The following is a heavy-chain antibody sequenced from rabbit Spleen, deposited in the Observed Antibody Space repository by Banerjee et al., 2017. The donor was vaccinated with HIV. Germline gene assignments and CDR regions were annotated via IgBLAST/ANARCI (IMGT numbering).Heavy chain of an antibody. CDR3: VRSYTGGSGPLYYFNL. V-gene: IGHV1S40*01. J-gene: IGHJ4*01. CDR2: IYVGSSGST. CDR1: GFPLSSSYY. D-gene: IGHD1-1*01. Sequence: QSLEESGGDLVKPGASLTLTCKASGFPLSSSYYIWWVRQAPGKGLEWIACIYVGSSGSTYYASWAKGRFTISKTSSTTVTLQMTSLTAADTATYFCVRSYTGGSGPLYYFNLWGPGTLVTVS.